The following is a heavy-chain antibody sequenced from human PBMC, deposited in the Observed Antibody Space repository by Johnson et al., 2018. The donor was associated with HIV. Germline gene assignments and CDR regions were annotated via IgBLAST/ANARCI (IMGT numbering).Heavy chain of an antibody. V-gene: IGHV3-23*04. CDR3: AKDRTGVDAFDI. Sequence: VQLVESGGGLVQPGGSLRLSCAASGFTFSTYGMTWVRQAPGKGLEWVSAISGTGGTTYYADSVRGRFSISRDKSKDTLYLQINSLRTEDTAVYYCAKDRTGVDAFDIWGQGTMVTVSS. CDR2: ISGTGGTT. D-gene: IGHD1-1*01. J-gene: IGHJ3*02. CDR1: GFTFSTYG.